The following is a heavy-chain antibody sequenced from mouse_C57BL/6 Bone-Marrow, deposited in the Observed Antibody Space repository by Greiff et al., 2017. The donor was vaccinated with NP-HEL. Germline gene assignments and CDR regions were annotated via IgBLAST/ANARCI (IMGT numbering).Heavy chain of an antibody. V-gene: IGHV1-82*01. CDR2: IYPGDGAT. J-gene: IGHJ2*01. Sequence: QVQLQQSGPELVKPGASVKISCKASGYAFSSSWMNWVKQRPGTGLEWIGRIYPGDGATNYNGKFKGKATLTADKSSSTAYMQLSSLTSEDSAVYFCARHYFDYWGQGTTLTVAS. CDR1: GYAFSSSW. CDR3: ARHYFDY.